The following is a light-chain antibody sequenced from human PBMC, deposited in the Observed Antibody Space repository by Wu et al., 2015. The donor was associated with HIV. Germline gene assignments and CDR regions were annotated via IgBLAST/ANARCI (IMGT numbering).Light chain of an antibody. V-gene: IGKV3-15*01. CDR3: QQYHNWRGGDT. Sequence: EIVMTQSPATLSVAPGESATLSCRASQDVSINLGWYQQKVGQAPRLLIYAASTRATGIPPRFSGSGSGTEFTLTISSLQSEDFAVYYCQQYHNWRGGDTFGPGTKVHVK. J-gene: IGKJ3*01. CDR1: QDVSIN. CDR2: AAS.